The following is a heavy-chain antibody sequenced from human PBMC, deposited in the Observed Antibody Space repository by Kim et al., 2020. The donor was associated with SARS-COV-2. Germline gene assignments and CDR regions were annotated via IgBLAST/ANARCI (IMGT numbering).Heavy chain of an antibody. CDR1: GFTFDDYA. CDR3: AKATHNIPGDHHYYYGMDG. J-gene: IGHJ6*02. V-gene: IGHV3-9*01. D-gene: IGHD2-21*01. Sequence: GGSLRLSCAASGFTFDDYAMHWVRQAPGKGLEWVSGISWNSGSIGYADSVKGRFTISSDDAKNSLYLQMNRLRAEDTALYYCAKATHNIPGDHHYYYGMDGWGQGTTVTVSS. CDR2: ISWNSGSI.